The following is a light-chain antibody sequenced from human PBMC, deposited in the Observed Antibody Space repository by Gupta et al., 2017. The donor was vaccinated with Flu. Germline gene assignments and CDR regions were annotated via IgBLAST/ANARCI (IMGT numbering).Light chain of an antibody. CDR3: MHATQVHHMYI. J-gene: IGKJ2*01. CDR1: QSLVHSDGNTY. V-gene: IGKV2-24*01. Sequence: DIVITQTPLSSPVTLGQPSSISCRSSQSLVHSDGNTYLSWLQQRPGQPPRRLIYNISNRCEGGIDKCSGSGGGTDNKVKISSGEAEDVGVYYCMHATQVHHMYIFGQGTKLEIK. CDR2: NIS.